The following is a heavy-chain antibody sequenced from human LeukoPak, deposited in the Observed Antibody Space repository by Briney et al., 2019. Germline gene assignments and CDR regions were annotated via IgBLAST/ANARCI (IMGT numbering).Heavy chain of an antibody. CDR1: GGSISSYY. J-gene: IGHJ4*02. D-gene: IGHD3-22*01. CDR3: ARVSGYIVEDYFDY. CDR2: IYYSGST. V-gene: IGHV4-59*01. Sequence: PSETLSLTCSVSGGSISSYYWSWIRQPPGKGLEWIGYIYYSGSTNYNPSLKSRVTISVDTSKNQFSLRLSSVTAADTAVYYCARVSGYIVEDYFDYWGQGTLVTVSS.